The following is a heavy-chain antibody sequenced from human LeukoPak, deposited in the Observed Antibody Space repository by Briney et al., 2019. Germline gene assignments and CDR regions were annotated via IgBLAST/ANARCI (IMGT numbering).Heavy chain of an antibody. CDR1: GGTFSSYA. D-gene: IGHD2-2*01. CDR3: ARASHCSSTSCGAFDI. J-gene: IGHJ3*02. V-gene: IGHV1-69*11. CDR2: IIPILGTA. Sequence: GASVKVSCKASGGTFSSYAISWVRQAPGQGLEWMGRIIPILGTANYAQKFQGRVTITADESTSTAYMELSSLRSEDTAVYYCARASHCSSTSCGAFDIWGQGTMVTVSS.